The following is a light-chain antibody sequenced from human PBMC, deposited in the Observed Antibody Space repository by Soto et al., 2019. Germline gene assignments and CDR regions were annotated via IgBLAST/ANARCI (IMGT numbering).Light chain of an antibody. J-gene: IGKJ3*01. Sequence: MVLTQSPGTLSLSPGESATLLCRASQSVSGNYIGWYQQKPGQVPRLHISGASNRATDIPVRFSGSGSGTDFTLTISRLEPEDFAVYYCQHYGSSIFTFGPGTKVDV. V-gene: IGKV3-20*01. CDR2: GAS. CDR1: QSVSGNY. CDR3: QHYGSSIFT.